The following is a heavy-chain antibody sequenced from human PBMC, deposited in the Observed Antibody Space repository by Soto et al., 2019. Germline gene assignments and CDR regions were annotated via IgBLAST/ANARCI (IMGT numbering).Heavy chain of an antibody. Sequence: PGGSLRLSCAASGFTFSSYAMSWVRQAPGKGLEWVSAISGSGGSTSYADSVKGRFTISRDNAKNTLYLQMNSLRAEDTAVYYCAREGVASFDYWGQGTLVTVSS. CDR1: GFTFSSYA. CDR2: ISGSGGST. CDR3: AREGVASFDY. D-gene: IGHD2-8*01. V-gene: IGHV3-23*01. J-gene: IGHJ4*02.